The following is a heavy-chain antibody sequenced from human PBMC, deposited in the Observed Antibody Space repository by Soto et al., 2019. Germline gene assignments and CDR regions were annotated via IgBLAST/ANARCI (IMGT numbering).Heavy chain of an antibody. CDR2: LDSGGGGT. Sequence: EVQLLESGGGLVQPGGSLRLSCAASGFTLGTYVMSWVRQAPGKGLEWVSGLDSGGGGTYYADYVKGRFTISRDNSKNTLSLQMNGLRAEDTAVFYCAKGPEQLVHGVFDYWGQGTLVNVSS. CDR1: GFTLGTYV. J-gene: IGHJ4*02. CDR3: AKGPEQLVHGVFDY. V-gene: IGHV3-23*01. D-gene: IGHD6-6*01.